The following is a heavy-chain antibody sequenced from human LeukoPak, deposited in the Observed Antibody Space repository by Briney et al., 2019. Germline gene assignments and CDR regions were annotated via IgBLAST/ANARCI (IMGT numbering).Heavy chain of an antibody. V-gene: IGHV4-59*08. Sequence: SETLSLTCAVYGGSFSGYYWSWIRQPPGKGLEWIGYIYYSGSTNYNPSLKTRVTISVDTSKNQFSLKLSSVTAADTAVYYCARAGSQQLAFGYWGQGTLVTVSS. CDR2: IYYSGST. CDR1: GGSFSGYY. CDR3: ARAGSQQLAFGY. D-gene: IGHD6-13*01. J-gene: IGHJ4*02.